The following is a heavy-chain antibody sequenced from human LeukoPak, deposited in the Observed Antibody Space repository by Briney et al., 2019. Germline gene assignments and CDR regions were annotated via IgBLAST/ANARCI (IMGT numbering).Heavy chain of an antibody. D-gene: IGHD1-26*01. Sequence: GGSLRLSCAASGFTFSSYWMSWVRQAPGKGLEWVSAITGDGGGTNHADSVKGRFTIFRDNSKNTLYLQMNSLRAEDTTVYYCAKETSSGNFVTIDYWGQGALVTVSS. CDR1: GFTFSSYW. CDR3: AKETSSGNFVTIDY. CDR2: ITGDGGGT. J-gene: IGHJ4*02. V-gene: IGHV3-23*01.